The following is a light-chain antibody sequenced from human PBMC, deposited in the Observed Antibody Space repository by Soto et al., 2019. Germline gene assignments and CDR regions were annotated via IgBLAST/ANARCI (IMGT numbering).Light chain of an antibody. CDR1: TNDIGDYNY. Sequence: SVLTQPASMSGSPGQSITISCTGTTNDIGDYNYVSWYQQHPGKAPKLIIYEVSKRPSGVSNRFSGSKSGNTASLTISGLQAEDESDYYCSSYTSSGTLYVFGTGTKATVL. J-gene: IGLJ1*01. CDR3: SSYTSSGTLYV. CDR2: EVS. V-gene: IGLV2-14*01.